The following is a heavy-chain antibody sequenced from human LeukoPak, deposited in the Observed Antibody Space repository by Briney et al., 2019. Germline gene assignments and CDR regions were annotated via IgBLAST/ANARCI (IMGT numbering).Heavy chain of an antibody. CDR1: GGSFGGYY. V-gene: IGHV4-34*01. CDR3: ARGNDYSNYIDWFDP. D-gene: IGHD4-11*01. J-gene: IGHJ5*02. CDR2: INHSGST. Sequence: SETLSLTCAVYGGSFGGYYWSWIRQPPGKGLEWIGEINHSGSTNYNPSLKSRVTISVDTSKNQFSLKLSSVTAADTAVYYCARGNDYSNYIDWFDPWGQGTLVTVSS.